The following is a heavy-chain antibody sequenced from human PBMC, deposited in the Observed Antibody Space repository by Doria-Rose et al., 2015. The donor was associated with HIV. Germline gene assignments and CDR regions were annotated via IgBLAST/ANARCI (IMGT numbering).Heavy chain of an antibody. CDR1: GVSLSSPGMG. V-gene: IGHV2-26*01. CDR2: IFSDGKR. Sequence: QESGPVLVKPTETLTLTCTVSGVSLSSPGMGVSWIRQPPGKALEWLANIFSDGKRSYKTSLKSRLTISRGTSKSQVVLTMTDMDPVDTATYYCARIKSSRWYHKYYFDFWGQGTLVIVSA. J-gene: IGHJ4*02. D-gene: IGHD6-13*01. CDR3: ARIKSSRWYHKYYFDF.